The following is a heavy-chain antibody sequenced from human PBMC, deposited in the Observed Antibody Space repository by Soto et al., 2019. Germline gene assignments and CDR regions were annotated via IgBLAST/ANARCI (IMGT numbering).Heavy chain of an antibody. CDR1: GCTFSKYV. Sequence: SVKVSCKASGCTFSKYVIIGVQQAAGQGLEWLGGIIPMFGNATSTQNFQGRLTITADESTSTAYMELSSLTSEDTAVYFCARSVGVTTLSYLDYWGQGTQVTVSS. D-gene: IGHD1-26*01. V-gene: IGHV1-69*13. CDR3: ARSVGVTTLSYLDY. CDR2: IIPMFGNA. J-gene: IGHJ4*02.